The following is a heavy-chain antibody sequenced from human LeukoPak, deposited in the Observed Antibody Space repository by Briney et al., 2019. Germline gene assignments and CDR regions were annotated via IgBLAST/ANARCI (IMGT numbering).Heavy chain of an antibody. D-gene: IGHD2/OR15-2a*01. CDR3: AGHHPRNTVDF. CDR1: GGSISNYY. CDR2: IYYSGRI. Sequence: PSETLSLTCTVSGGSISNYYWSWIRQPPGKGLEWIGYIYYSGRINYNPSLKSRVTISVDTSKNQFSLKLSSVTAADTAVYYCAGHHPRNTVDFWGQGTLVTVSS. V-gene: IGHV4-59*08. J-gene: IGHJ4*02.